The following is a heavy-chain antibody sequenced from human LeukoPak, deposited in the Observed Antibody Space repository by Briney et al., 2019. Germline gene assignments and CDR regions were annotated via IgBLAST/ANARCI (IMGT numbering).Heavy chain of an antibody. CDR1: GYTFTSYD. D-gene: IGHD2-2*02. CDR2: MNPNSGNT. V-gene: IGHV1-8*01. J-gene: IGHJ4*02. CDR3: ARVVGRKYCSSTSCYIGY. Sequence: ASVKVSRKASGYTFTSYDINWVRQATGQGLEWMGWMNPNSGNTGYAQKFQGRVTMTRNTSISTAYMELSSLRSEDTAVYYCARVVGRKYCSSTSCYIGYWGQGTLVTVSS.